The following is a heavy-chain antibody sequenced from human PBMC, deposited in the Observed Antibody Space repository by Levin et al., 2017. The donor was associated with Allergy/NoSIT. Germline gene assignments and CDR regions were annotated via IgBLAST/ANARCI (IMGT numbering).Heavy chain of an antibody. CDR2: ISDDGSKK. CDR3: AKVRRELVIATDAFDI. J-gene: IGHJ3*02. CDR1: GFAFSSYG. Sequence: GESLKISCVVSGFAFSSYGMHWVRQAPGKGLEWVAGISDDGSKKYSADSVKGRFTISRDNFKNTLYLQMNSLRVEDTAVYYCAKVRRELVIATDAFDIWGPGTMVTVSS. D-gene: IGHD3-9*01. V-gene: IGHV3-30*18.